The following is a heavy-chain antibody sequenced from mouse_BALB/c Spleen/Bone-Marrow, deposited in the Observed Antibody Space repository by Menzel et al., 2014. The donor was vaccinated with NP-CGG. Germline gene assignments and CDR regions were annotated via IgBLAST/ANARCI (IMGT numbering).Heavy chain of an antibody. J-gene: IGHJ2*01. CDR3: ARGFPFDY. Sequence: QVQLQQPGAELARPGASVKMSCKASGYTFTSYWMQWVKQRPGQGLEWIGAIYPGDGDTRYTQKFKGKATLTADKSSSTAYMQLSSLAPEDSAVYYCARGFPFDYWGQGTTLTVSS. CDR2: IYPGDGDT. V-gene: IGHV1-87*01. CDR1: GYTFTSYW.